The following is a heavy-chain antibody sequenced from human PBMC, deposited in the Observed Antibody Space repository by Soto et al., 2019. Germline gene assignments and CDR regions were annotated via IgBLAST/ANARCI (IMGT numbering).Heavy chain of an antibody. J-gene: IGHJ4*02. CDR2: IYPGDSDT. V-gene: IGHV5-51*01. Sequence: PGESLKISCKGSGYSFTSYWIGWVRQMPGKGLEWMGTIYPGDSDTRYSPSFQGQVTISADKSISTAYLQWTSLKASDTAMYYCARLQAAAGDNDLTFDYWGQGTLVTSPQ. CDR3: ARLQAAAGDNDLTFDY. CDR1: GYSFTSYW. D-gene: IGHD6-13*01.